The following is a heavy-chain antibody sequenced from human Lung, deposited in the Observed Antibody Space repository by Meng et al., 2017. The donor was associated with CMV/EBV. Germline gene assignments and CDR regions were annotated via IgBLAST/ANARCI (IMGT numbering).Heavy chain of an antibody. J-gene: IGHJ3*02. V-gene: IGHV4-4*02. CDR1: GGSISSSKW. CDR3: ARADSSYFDVSAYYPDAFDI. CDR2: IHHSGTT. Sequence: SETLSLXXVVSGGSISSSKWWSWVRQPPGKGLEWIGAIHHSGTTNYNTSLKSRVTMSVDRSKNHFSLSLTSVTAADTAVYFCARADSSYFDVSAYYPDAFDIWGQGXVVTVSS. D-gene: IGHD3-22*01.